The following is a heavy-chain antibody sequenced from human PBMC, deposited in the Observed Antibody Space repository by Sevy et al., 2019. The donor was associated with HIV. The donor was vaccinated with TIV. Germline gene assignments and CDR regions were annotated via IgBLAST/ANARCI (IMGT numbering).Heavy chain of an antibody. Sequence: GGSQRLSCTASGFTFNSYTMNWVRQAPGKGLEWISYIGTSRQTIYYAGSVQGRFTISRDNAKNTLYLQMTSLRVEDTAVYYCSRDYDYVRGTSRPYYFDHWGHGTLVTVSS. D-gene: IGHD3-16*02. J-gene: IGHJ4*01. V-gene: IGHV3-48*01. CDR2: IGTSRQTI. CDR1: GFTFNSYT. CDR3: SRDYDYVRGTSRPYYFDH.